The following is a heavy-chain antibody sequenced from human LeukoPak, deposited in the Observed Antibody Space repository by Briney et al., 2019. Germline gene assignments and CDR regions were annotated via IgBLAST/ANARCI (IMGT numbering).Heavy chain of an antibody. CDR1: GGTFSSYA. D-gene: IGHD3-16*01. CDR2: IIPIFGIA. CDR3: ATGYRGRGIDY. J-gene: IGHJ4*02. V-gene: IGHV1-69*04. Sequence: SVKVSCKASGGTFSSYAISWVRQAPGQGLEWMGRIIPIFGIANYAQKFQGRVTITADKSTSTAYMELRSLRSDDTAVYYCATGYRGRGIDYWGQGTLVTVSS.